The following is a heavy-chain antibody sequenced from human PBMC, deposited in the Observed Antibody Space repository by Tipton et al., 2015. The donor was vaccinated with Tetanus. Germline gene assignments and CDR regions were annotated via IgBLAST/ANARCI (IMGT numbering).Heavy chain of an antibody. Sequence: QLVQSGAEVKKPGSSVKVSCKASGGTFSSYAISWVRQAPGQGLEWMGGIIPIFGTANYAQKFQGRVTITADESTSTAYMELSSLRSENTAVYYCAREGTGGSHHAFDIWGQGTMVTVSS. CDR1: GGTFSSYA. CDR2: IIPIFGTA. CDR3: AREGTGGSHHAFDI. D-gene: IGHD5-12*01. J-gene: IGHJ3*02. V-gene: IGHV1-69*01.